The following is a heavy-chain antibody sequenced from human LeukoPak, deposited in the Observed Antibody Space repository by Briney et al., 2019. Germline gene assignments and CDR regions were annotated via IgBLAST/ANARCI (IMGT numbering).Heavy chain of an antibody. CDR2: VYNSGST. Sequence: PSETLSLTCTVSGVSISNYYWAWIRQPAGKGLEWIGRVYNSGSTLYNPPLKSRVTMSLDTSKNQFSLRLNSVTAADTAVYYCARGGYFDYWGQGNLVTVFS. V-gene: IGHV4-4*07. CDR3: ARGGYFDY. J-gene: IGHJ4*02. CDR1: GVSISNYY. D-gene: IGHD2-15*01.